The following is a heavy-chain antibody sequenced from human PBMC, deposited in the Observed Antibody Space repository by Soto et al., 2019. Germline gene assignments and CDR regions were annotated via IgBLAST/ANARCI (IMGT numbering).Heavy chain of an antibody. Sequence: WTWIRQPPGKGLEWIGEITHSGSANYNPPLKSRVTISVDTSKNQFSLNLNSVTAADTAVYYCARSSVRGWSYWGQGTLVTVSS. CDR3: ARSSVRGWSY. J-gene: IGHJ4*02. CDR2: ITHSGSA. V-gene: IGHV4-34*01. D-gene: IGHD3-10*02.